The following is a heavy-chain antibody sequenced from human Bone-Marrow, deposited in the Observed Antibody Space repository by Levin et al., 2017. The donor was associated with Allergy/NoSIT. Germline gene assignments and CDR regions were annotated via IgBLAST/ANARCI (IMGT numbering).Heavy chain of an antibody. CDR1: GYTMTSCG. D-gene: IGHD3-16*02. V-gene: IGHV1-18*04. CDR2: INAYTGYT. J-gene: IGHJ6*02. CDR3: ARAPGNTLFEVIVKEEYYYGLDV. Sequence: PGESLKISCQTSGYTMTSCGITWLRQTPELGLEWMGWINAYTGYTNYAEKFRDRVTMTTDTSTSTAYLELKSLRSDDTALYYCARAPGNTLFEVIVKEEYYYGLDVWGQGSAVTVTS.